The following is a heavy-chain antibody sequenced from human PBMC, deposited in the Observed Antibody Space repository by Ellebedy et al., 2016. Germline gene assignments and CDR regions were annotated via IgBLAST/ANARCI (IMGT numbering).Heavy chain of an antibody. J-gene: IGHJ6*03. CDR1: GFTFSSYA. D-gene: IGHD2-2*01. CDR2: ISGSGGST. V-gene: IGHV3-23*01. Sequence: GGSLRLXXAASGFTFSSYAMNWVRQAPGKGLEWVSTISGSGGSTYYADSVKGRFTISRDNSKNTLYLQMNSLRAEDTAVYYCAKKDIVVVPAALMDVWGKGTTVTVSS. CDR3: AKKDIVVVPAALMDV.